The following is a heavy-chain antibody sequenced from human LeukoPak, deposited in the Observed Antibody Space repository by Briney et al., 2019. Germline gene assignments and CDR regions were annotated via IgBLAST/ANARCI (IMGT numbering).Heavy chain of an antibody. D-gene: IGHD6-25*01. J-gene: IGHJ4*02. V-gene: IGHV4-59*01. CDR1: GGSISSYY. CDR2: IYHTGST. Sequence: SETLSLTCTVSGGSISSYYWSRIRQPPGKGLEWIANIYHTGSTNYNPSLSSRVTISIDTAKNQFSLKLTSVTAADTAVYYCARRGRNSSGWQDYLWGQGTLVTVSS. CDR3: ARRGRNSSGWQDYL.